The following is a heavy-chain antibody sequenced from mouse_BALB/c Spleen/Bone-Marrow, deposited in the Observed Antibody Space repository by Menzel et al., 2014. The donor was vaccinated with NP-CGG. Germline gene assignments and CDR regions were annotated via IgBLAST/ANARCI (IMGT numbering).Heavy chain of an antibody. CDR3: ARESYGHAMDY. D-gene: IGHD2-12*01. J-gene: IGHJ4*01. CDR2: ISNGYDST. Sequence: EVHLVESGGGLVQPGGSLKLSCATSGFTFSDYYMFWVRQTPDKRLEWVAYISNGYDSTFYSDTVKGRFTISRDNAKNTLYLQMSRPRSEDTAMYYCARESYGHAMDYWGQGTSVTVSS. CDR1: GFTFSDYY. V-gene: IGHV5-12*02.